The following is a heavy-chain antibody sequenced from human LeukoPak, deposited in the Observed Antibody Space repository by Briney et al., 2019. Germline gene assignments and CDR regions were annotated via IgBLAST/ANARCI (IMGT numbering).Heavy chain of an antibody. CDR3: AKAMGSQTGFAYYFDY. CDR2: ISGSGGST. J-gene: IGHJ4*02. CDR1: GFTFSSYA. Sequence: GGSLRLSCAASGFTFSSYAMSWVRQAPGKGLEWVSAISGSGGSTYYADSVKGRFTISRDNSKSTLYLQMNSLRAEDTAVYYCAKAMGSQTGFAYYFDYWGQGTLVTVSS. D-gene: IGHD3-9*01. V-gene: IGHV3-23*01.